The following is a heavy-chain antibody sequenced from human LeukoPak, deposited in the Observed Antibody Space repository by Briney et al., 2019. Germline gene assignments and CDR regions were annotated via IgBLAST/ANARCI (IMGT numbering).Heavy chain of an antibody. V-gene: IGHV1-18*01. CDR1: GYTFTSYG. J-gene: IGHJ6*03. Sequence: ASVKVSCKASGYTFTSYGISWVRQAPGQGLEWMGWISAYNGNTNYAQKLQGRVTMTTDTSTSTAYMELRSLRSDDTAVYYCARDWELLEAYYYYYYMDVWGKGTTVTVSS. CDR2: ISAYNGNT. CDR3: ARDWELLEAYYYYYYMDV. D-gene: IGHD1-26*01.